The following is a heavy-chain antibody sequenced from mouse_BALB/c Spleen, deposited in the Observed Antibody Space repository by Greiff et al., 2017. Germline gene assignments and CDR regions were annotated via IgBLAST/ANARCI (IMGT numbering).Heavy chain of an antibody. V-gene: IGHV1-87*01. CDR2: IYPGDGDT. Sequence: VQLQQSGAELARPGASVKLSCTASGYTFTSYWMQWVKQRPGQGLEWIGAIYPGDGDTRYTQKFKGKATLTADKSSSTSYMQLSSLASEDSAVYYCARSGALGNYFDYWGQGTTLTVSA. J-gene: IGHJ2*01. CDR3: ARSGALGNYFDY. D-gene: IGHD1-1*02. CDR1: GYTFTSYW.